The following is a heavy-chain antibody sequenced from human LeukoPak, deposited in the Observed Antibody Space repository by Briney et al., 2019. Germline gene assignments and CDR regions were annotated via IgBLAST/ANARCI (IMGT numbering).Heavy chain of an antibody. CDR2: IYYSGST. D-gene: IGHD3-10*01. V-gene: IGHV4-30-4*01. CDR3: ARSHMVRGIDY. J-gene: IGHJ4*02. Sequence: PSQTLSLTCTVSGGSISSGDYYWSWIRQPPGKGLERIGYIYYSGSTYYNPSLKSRVTISVDTSKNQFSLKLSSVPAADTAVYYCARSHMVRGIDYWGQGTLVTVSS. CDR1: GGSISSGDYY.